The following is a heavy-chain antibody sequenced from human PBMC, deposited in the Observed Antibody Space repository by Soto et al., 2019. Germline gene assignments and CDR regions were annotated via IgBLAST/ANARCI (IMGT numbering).Heavy chain of an antibody. CDR3: ATLPHYDDPKAGF. CDR1: GFTFSSSG. J-gene: IGHJ4*02. Sequence: ASVKVSCKASGFTFSSSGIHWVRQARGQRLEWIGWIVVGSGNTNYAQKFQERVTITRDVSTNTAYMELTSLRSEDTAVYYCATLPHYDDPKAGFWGQGTLVTVSS. V-gene: IGHV1-58*02. CDR2: IVVGSGNT. D-gene: IGHD3-22*01.